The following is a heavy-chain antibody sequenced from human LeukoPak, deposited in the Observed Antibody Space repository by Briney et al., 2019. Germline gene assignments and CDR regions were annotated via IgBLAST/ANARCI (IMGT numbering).Heavy chain of an antibody. CDR1: GFTFSSYG. Sequence: GGSLRLSCAASGFTFSSYGTHWVRQAPGKGLEWVAVISYDGSNKYYADSVKGRFTISRDNSKNTLYLQMNSLRAEDTAVYYCAKEMYYDILTGYSAFDYWGQGTLVTVSS. J-gene: IGHJ4*02. CDR2: ISYDGSNK. D-gene: IGHD3-9*01. V-gene: IGHV3-30*18. CDR3: AKEMYYDILTGYSAFDY.